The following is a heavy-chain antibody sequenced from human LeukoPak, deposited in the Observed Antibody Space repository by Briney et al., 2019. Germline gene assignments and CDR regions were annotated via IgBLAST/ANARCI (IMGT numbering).Heavy chain of an antibody. J-gene: IGHJ6*02. CDR1: GYTFTDYH. Sequence: ASVKVSCKASGYTFTDYHVHWVRQAPGQGLQWMGWIDPVSGGTNYAQKFQGRFTMTRDTSISTAYMELNRLTSDDTAIYYCARLGVGRWMVVTYYYDGMDVWGQGTTVTVSS. CDR3: ARLGVGRWMVVTYYYDGMDV. D-gene: IGHD6-19*01. CDR2: IDPVSGGT. V-gene: IGHV1-2*02.